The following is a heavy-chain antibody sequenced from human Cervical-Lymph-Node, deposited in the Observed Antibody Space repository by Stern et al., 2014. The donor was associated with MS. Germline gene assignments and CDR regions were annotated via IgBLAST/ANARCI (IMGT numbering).Heavy chain of an antibody. V-gene: IGHV2-70*15. J-gene: IGHJ6*02. CDR2: LDWDDDK. CDR3: ARTLRGYSHGFYYHGLDV. CDR1: GFSLSTSGMC. D-gene: IGHD5-18*01. Sequence: QIPLKESGPALVKPTQTLTLTCTFSGFSLSTSGMCVSWIRQAPGKALEWLARLDWDDDKNYSTSLKTRLTISKANSKNQVVLTLTNMDPMDTATYYCARTLRGYSHGFYYHGLDVWGQGTTVTVSS.